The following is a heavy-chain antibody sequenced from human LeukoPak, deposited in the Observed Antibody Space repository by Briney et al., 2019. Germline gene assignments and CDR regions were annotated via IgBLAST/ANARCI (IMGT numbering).Heavy chain of an antibody. V-gene: IGHV1-69*04. J-gene: IGHJ5*02. D-gene: IGHD4-17*01. Sequence: SVKVSCKASGGTFSSYTISWVRQAPGQGLEWMGRIIPILGIANCAQKFQGRVTITADKSTSTAYMELSSLRSEDTAVYYCARDPDSDYGDYDGFDPWGQGTLVTVSS. CDR2: IIPILGIA. CDR1: GGTFSSYT. CDR3: ARDPDSDYGDYDGFDP.